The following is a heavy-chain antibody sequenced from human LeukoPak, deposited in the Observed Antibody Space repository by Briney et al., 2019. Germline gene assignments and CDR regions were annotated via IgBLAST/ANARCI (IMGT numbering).Heavy chain of an antibody. J-gene: IGHJ4*02. CDR1: GSTFPSYA. D-gene: IGHD1-26*01. CDR2: ISNSGDST. V-gene: IGHV3-23*01. Sequence: GGSLRLSCAASGSTFPSYAMSWVRQAPGKGLEWVSIISNSGDSTWYADSVKGRFTISRDNAKNSLYLQMNSLRAEDTAFYYCARGKMVGATAWGGLDYWGQGTLVTVSS. CDR3: ARGKMVGATAWGGLDY.